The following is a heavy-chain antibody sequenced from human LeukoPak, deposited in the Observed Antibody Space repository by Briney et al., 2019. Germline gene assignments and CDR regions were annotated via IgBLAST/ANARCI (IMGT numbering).Heavy chain of an antibody. Sequence: GESLRISCRGSGYRFSNYWIGWVRQMPGKGLEWMGIIYPGDSDTRYSPSFQGQVTISADKSINTAYLQWSSLKASDTAMYYCARGFCTIDNCDNWFDPWGQGTLVTVSS. CDR2: IYPGDSDT. CDR1: GYRFSNYW. J-gene: IGHJ5*02. CDR3: ARGFCTIDNCDNWFDP. D-gene: IGHD2-8*01. V-gene: IGHV5-51*01.